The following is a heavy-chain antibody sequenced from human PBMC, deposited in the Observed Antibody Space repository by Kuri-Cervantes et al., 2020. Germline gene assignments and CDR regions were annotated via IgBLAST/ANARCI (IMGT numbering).Heavy chain of an antibody. CDR2: INHSGST. CDR1: GGSFSGYY. J-gene: IGHJ4*02. V-gene: IGHV4-34*01. CDR3: ARGRSYLNY. Sequence: SQTLSLTCAVYGGSFSGYYWSWIRQPPEKGLEWIGEINHSGSTNYNPSLKSRVAISVDTSKNQFSLKLSSVTAADTAVYYCARGRSYLNYWGQGTLVTVSS. D-gene: IGHD3-10*01.